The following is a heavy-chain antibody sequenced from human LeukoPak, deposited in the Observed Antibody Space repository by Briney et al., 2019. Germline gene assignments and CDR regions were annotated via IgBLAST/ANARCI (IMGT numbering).Heavy chain of an antibody. D-gene: IGHD5-24*01. CDR1: GFSFSSYA. Sequence: GSLRLSCAASGFSFSSYAMSWVRQAPGKGLEWVSAMSGSGGNTYYADSVKGRFTMSRDNSKNTLYLQMNSLRAEDTAVYYCAKDRDGYSPEYWGQGTLVTVSS. J-gene: IGHJ4*02. CDR3: AKDRDGYSPEY. CDR2: MSGSGGNT. V-gene: IGHV3-23*01.